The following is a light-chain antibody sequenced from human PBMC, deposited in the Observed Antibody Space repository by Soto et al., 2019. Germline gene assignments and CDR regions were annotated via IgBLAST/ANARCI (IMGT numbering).Light chain of an antibody. CDR2: GNT. CDR1: SSNIGAGYD. Sequence: QSVLTQPSSVSGAPGQRVTISCTGSSSNIGAGYDGHWYQQLPGTAPKLLIYGNTNRPSGVPDRFSGSKSGTSASLAITGLQAEDEADYYCQSYDSSLSGWVFGGGTKLTVL. J-gene: IGLJ3*02. V-gene: IGLV1-40*01. CDR3: QSYDSSLSGWV.